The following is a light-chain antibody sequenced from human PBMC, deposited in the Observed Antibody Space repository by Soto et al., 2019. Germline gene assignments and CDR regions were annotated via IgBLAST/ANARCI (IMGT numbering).Light chain of an antibody. V-gene: IGKV3-11*01. CDR1: QSVSSY. CDR2: DAS. Sequence: EIVLTQSPATLSVSPGGRATLSCRASQSVSSYLAWYQQKPGQAPRLLIYDASNRATGIPARFSGSGSGTDFTLTISSLEPEDFAVYYCQQRSNWPPITFGQGTRLANK. CDR3: QQRSNWPPIT. J-gene: IGKJ5*01.